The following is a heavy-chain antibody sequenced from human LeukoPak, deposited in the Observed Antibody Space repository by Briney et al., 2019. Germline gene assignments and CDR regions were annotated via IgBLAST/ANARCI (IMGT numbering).Heavy chain of an antibody. D-gene: IGHD6-13*01. CDR3: ARGQPPSYYDMDV. Sequence: PGRSLRLSCEASGFTFSTYGMHWVRQAPGQGLEWVAVIWSDGSSKHYADSVKGRFTISRDNSKNTLYLQMSSLRAEDTALYYCARGQPPSYYDMDVWGQGTTVTVSS. CDR1: GFTFSTYG. J-gene: IGHJ6*02. CDR2: IWSDGSSK. V-gene: IGHV3-33*01.